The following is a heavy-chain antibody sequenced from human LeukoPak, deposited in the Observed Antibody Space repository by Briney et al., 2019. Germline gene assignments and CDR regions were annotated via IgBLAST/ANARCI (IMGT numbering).Heavy chain of an antibody. CDR3: ARDALSYSSSWYVAY. Sequence: ASVKISCKASGYTFTGYYMHWVRQAPGQGLEWMGWINPNSGGTNYAQKFQGRVTMTRDTSISTAYMELSRLRSDDTAVYYCARDALSYSSSWYVAYWGQGTLVTVSS. CDR1: GYTFTGYY. CDR2: INPNSGGT. V-gene: IGHV1-2*02. J-gene: IGHJ4*02. D-gene: IGHD6-13*01.